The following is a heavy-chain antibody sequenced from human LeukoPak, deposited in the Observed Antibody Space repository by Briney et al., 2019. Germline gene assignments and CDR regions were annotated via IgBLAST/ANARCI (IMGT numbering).Heavy chain of an antibody. CDR3: VRGNYDNRGYSNAFDI. Sequence: SETLSLTCTVSGASISSSYWSWVRQPPGKRLEWIGFIYYSGSTNSNPSLKSRVTISADTSKNQFSLKLSSVTAADTAVYYCVRGNYDNRGYSNAFDIWGQGATVTVSS. CDR1: GASISSSY. D-gene: IGHD3-22*01. V-gene: IGHV4-59*01. CDR2: IYYSGST. J-gene: IGHJ3*02.